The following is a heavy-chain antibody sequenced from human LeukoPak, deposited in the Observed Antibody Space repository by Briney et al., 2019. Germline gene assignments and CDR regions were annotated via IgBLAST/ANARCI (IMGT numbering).Heavy chain of an antibody. D-gene: IGHD3-3*01. CDR3: ARDCCPTYYDFWSGYYLGYFDL. V-gene: IGHV1-18*01. J-gene: IGHJ2*01. Sequence: ASVKVSCMASGYTFTSYGISWVRQAPGQGLEWMGWISAYNGNTNYAQKLQGRVTMTTDTSTSTAYMELRSLRSDDTAVYYCARDCCPTYYDFWSGYYLGYFDLWGRGTLVTVSS. CDR2: ISAYNGNT. CDR1: GYTFTSYG.